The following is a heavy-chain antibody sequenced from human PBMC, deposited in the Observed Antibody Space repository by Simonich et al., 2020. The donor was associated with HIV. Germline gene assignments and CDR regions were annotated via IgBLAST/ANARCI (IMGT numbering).Heavy chain of an antibody. J-gene: IGHJ4*02. Sequence: VQLQQWGAGLLKPSETLSLTCAVYGGSFSGYHRSWIRQPPGKGLEWIGEINPIGSANYTPSLTSRVTISLHTSKKQFSLKVNSVTAADTAVYYCATSSGGNEYWGQGTLVTVSS. V-gene: IGHV4-34*01. D-gene: IGHD3-10*01. CDR1: GGSFSGYH. CDR2: INPIGSA. CDR3: ATSSGGNEY.